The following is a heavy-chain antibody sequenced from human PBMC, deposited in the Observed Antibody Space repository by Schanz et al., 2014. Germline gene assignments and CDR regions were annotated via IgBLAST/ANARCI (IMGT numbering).Heavy chain of an antibody. Sequence: EMQLLESGGGLVEPGGSLRLSCAASGFSFSSYAMGWVRQARGKGLEWVSAMNESHSTIYYADSVKSRFTISRDNSRNTLYLQMNSLRAEDTAVYYCAKAADWPVTRFDPWGQGTLVTVSS. V-gene: IGHV3-23*01. CDR3: AKAADWPVTRFDP. J-gene: IGHJ5*02. CDR1: GFSFSSYA. CDR2: MNESHSTI. D-gene: IGHD3-9*01.